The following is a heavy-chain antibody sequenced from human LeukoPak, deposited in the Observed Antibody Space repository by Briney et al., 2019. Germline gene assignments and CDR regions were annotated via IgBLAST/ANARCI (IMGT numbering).Heavy chain of an antibody. D-gene: IGHD4/OR15-4a*01. CDR3: ARDERYSYGDNHYPDLGF. J-gene: IGHJ4*02. CDR2: INPNSGAT. CDR1: GYTFTGYY. V-gene: IGHV1-2*02. Sequence: GASVKVSCKASGYTFTGYYLFWVRHAPGQGLEWMGWINPNSGATKYAQNFQGRVTLTSDTSIRTTYMELSSLGSDDTAVYYCARDERYSYGDNHYPDLGFWGQGTPVTVSS.